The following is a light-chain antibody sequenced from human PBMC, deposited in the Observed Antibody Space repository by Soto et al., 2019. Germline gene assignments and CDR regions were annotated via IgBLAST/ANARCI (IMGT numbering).Light chain of an antibody. CDR3: QQYNNWPPRAWT. CDR2: GAS. CDR1: QSVSSN. Sequence: EIVMTQSPATLSVSPGERATLSCRASQSVSSNLAWYQQKPGQAPRLLIYGASTRATGIPARFSGSGSGTEFTIPISSRQSEDFAVYYCQQYNNWPPRAWTFGQGTKVEIK. V-gene: IGKV3-15*01. J-gene: IGKJ1*01.